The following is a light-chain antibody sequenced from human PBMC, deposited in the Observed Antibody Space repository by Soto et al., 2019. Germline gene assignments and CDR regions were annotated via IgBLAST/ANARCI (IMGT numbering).Light chain of an antibody. Sequence: QPVLTQPPSVSEAPRQRVTISCSGSSSNIGNNAVNWYQQLPGKAPKLLIYYDHLLPSGVSDRFSGSKSGTSASLAISGLLSEDEAYYYCSTWDDNLSGPVFGGGTKLTVL. J-gene: IGLJ3*02. CDR3: STWDDNLSGPV. CDR1: SSNIGNNA. CDR2: YDH. V-gene: IGLV1-36*01.